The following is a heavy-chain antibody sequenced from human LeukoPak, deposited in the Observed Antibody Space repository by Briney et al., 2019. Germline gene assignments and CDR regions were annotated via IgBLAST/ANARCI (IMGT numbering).Heavy chain of an antibody. D-gene: IGHD6-19*01. V-gene: IGHV1-18*01. J-gene: IGHJ4*02. Sequence: ASVKVSCKASGYTFTSDGISWGRQAPGQGLEWIGWITAYNGNTNYAQQLQGRVTMTTDPSTSTAYMELRSLRSDDTAVYYCARDYGKQWLATNDYWGQGTLVTVSS. CDR2: ITAYNGNT. CDR1: GYTFTSDG. CDR3: ARDYGKQWLATNDY.